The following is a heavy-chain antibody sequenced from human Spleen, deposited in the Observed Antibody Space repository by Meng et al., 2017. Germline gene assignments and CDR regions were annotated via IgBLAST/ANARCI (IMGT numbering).Heavy chain of an antibody. Sequence: QVQLQQWGAGLLKPSGTLSLTCVVSGGSFSDYYWSWIRQPPGKGLEWIGEINHSGSTNYNPSLESRATISVDTSQNNLSLKLSSVTAADSVVYYCARGPTTMAHDFDYWGQGTLVTVSS. CDR1: GGSFSDYY. CDR2: INHSGST. CDR3: ARGPTTMAHDFDY. J-gene: IGHJ4*02. D-gene: IGHD4-11*01. V-gene: IGHV4-34*01.